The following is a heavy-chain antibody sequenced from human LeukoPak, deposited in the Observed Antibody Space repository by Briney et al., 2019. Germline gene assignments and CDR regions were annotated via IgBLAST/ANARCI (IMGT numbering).Heavy chain of an antibody. CDR1: GYTLTELS. CDR3: ATQPRDYYDSSGYYYPADY. Sequence: ASVKVSFKVSGYTLTELSMHWVRQAPGKGGERRGGFDPEDGETIYAQKFQGRVTINEDTDTDTAYMELSSLRSEDTAVYYCATQPRDYYDSSGYYYPADYWGQGTLVTVSS. D-gene: IGHD3-22*01. CDR2: FDPEDGET. J-gene: IGHJ4*02. V-gene: IGHV1-24*01.